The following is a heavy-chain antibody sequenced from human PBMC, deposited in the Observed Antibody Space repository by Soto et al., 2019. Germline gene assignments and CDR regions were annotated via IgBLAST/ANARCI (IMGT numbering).Heavy chain of an antibody. CDR2: ISAYNGNT. D-gene: IGHD3-3*01. Sequence: ASVKVSCKASGYTFTSYGISWVRQAPGQGLEWMGWISAYNGNTNYAQKLQGRVTMTTDTSTSTAYMELRSLRSDDTAVYYCARQFTTTIFGVVIPGHFEYWGQGTLVTLSS. J-gene: IGHJ4*02. CDR1: GYTFTSYG. V-gene: IGHV1-18*01. CDR3: ARQFTTTIFGVVIPGHFEY.